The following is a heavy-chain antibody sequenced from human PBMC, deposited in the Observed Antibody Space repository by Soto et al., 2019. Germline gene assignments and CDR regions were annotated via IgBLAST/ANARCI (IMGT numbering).Heavy chain of an antibody. CDR3: ARGRIGSNYYGSGSRYYFDY. D-gene: IGHD3-10*01. Sequence: PSETLSLTCTVSGGSVSSGSYYWSWIRQPPGKGMEWVGYIYYSGSTNYNPSLKSRVTISVDTSKNQFSLKLSSVTAADTAVYYCARGRIGSNYYGSGSRYYFDYWGQGTLVTVSS. CDR1: GGSVSSGSYY. CDR2: IYYSGST. J-gene: IGHJ4*02. V-gene: IGHV4-61*01.